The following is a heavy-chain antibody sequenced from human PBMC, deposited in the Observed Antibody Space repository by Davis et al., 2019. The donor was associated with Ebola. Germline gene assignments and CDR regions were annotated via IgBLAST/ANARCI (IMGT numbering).Heavy chain of an antibody. D-gene: IGHD6-6*01. J-gene: IGHJ6*02. CDR1: GFTFSSYA. V-gene: IGHV3-23*01. Sequence: PGGSLRLSCAASGFTFSSYAMSWVRQAPGKGLEWVSAISGSGGSAYYADSVKGRFTISRDNSKNTLYVEMTSLRAEDTAIYYCAKGYVAARVYYYGMDVWGQGTTVTVSS. CDR3: AKGYVAARVYYYGMDV. CDR2: ISGSGGSA.